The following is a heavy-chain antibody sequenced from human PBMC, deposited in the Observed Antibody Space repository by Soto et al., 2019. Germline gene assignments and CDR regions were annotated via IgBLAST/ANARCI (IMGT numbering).Heavy chain of an antibody. CDR3: ARTTAVPNTLRSRYFFDY. D-gene: IGHD4-17*01. CDR2: VYYSGTT. J-gene: IGHJ4*02. Sequence: ETLSLTCSVSGGSVSNKTYYWSWIRQPPGKRLEWIGYVYYSGTTNYNPSLKSRVTISVDLSKNQFSLRLSSVTTADTALYYCARTTAVPNTLRSRYFFDYWGQGTLVTVSS. V-gene: IGHV4-61*01. CDR1: GGSVSNKTYY.